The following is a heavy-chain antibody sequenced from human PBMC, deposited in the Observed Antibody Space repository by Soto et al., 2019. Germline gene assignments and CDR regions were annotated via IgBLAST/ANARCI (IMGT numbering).Heavy chain of an antibody. Sequence: PGGSLRLSCAASGFTFSDYYMSWIRQAPGKGLEWVSYISSSGSTIYYADSGKGRFTIPRDNAKNTLYLHMNSLRAEDTAVYYCANPPIGYCSGGSCHRYYYYYYMDVWGKGTTVTVSS. V-gene: IGHV3-11*01. CDR2: ISSSGSTI. CDR3: ANPPIGYCSGGSCHRYYYYYYMDV. D-gene: IGHD2-15*01. CDR1: GFTFSDYY. J-gene: IGHJ6*03.